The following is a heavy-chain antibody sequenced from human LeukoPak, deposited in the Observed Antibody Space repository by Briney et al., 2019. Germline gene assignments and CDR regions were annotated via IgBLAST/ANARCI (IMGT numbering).Heavy chain of an antibody. Sequence: PGGSLRLSCAASGMSFSSYEMNWVRQAPGKGPEWVSYISSGGTTIYYADSVKGRFTISRDNAKNSLYLQMNNLRAEDTAVYYCASARLYSSSWYCYFDYWGRGTLVTVSS. V-gene: IGHV3-48*03. J-gene: IGHJ4*02. CDR2: ISSGGTTI. D-gene: IGHD6-13*01. CDR1: GMSFSSYE. CDR3: ASARLYSSSWYCYFDY.